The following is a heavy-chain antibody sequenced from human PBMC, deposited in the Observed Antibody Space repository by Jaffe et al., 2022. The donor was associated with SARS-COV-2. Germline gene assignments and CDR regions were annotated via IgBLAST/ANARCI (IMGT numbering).Heavy chain of an antibody. D-gene: IGHD3-10*01. CDR3: ARVALSGSYYTYNWFDP. J-gene: IGHJ5*02. V-gene: IGHV1-69*01. CDR2: IIPIFGTA. Sequence: QVQLVQSGAEVKKPGSSVKVSCKASGGTFSSYAISWVRQAPGQGLEWMGGIIPIFGTANYAQKFQGRVTITADESTSTAYMELSSLRSEDTAVYYCARVALSGSYYTYNWFDPWGQGTLVTVSS. CDR1: GGTFSSYA.